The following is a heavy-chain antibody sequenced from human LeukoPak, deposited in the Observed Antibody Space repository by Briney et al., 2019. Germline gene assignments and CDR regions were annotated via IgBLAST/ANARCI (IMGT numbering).Heavy chain of an antibody. CDR1: GFTFNTYS. V-gene: IGHV3-21*01. J-gene: IGHJ3*02. D-gene: IGHD3-10*01. CDR3: ARGFGEFGNAFDI. CDR2: ISGSSSYI. Sequence: GGSLRLSCAASGFTFNTYSMNWVRQAPGKGLEWVSFISGSSSYIYYAASVKGRFTISRDNAKNSLYLQMNSLRAEDTAVYYCARGFGEFGNAFDIWGQGTVVTVSS.